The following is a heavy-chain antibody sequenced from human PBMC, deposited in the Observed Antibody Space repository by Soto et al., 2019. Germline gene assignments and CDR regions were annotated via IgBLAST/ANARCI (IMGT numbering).Heavy chain of an antibody. J-gene: IGHJ5*02. V-gene: IGHV1-3*01. CDR3: ARATTLVVTATYNWFDP. CDR1: GYTFTSYA. CDR2: INAGNGNT. Sequence: ASVKVSCKASGYTFTSYAMHWVRQAPGQRLEWMGWINAGNGNTKYSQKFQGRVTITRDTSASTAYMELSSLRSEDTTVYYCARATTLVVTATYNWFDPWGQGTLVTVSS. D-gene: IGHD2-21*02.